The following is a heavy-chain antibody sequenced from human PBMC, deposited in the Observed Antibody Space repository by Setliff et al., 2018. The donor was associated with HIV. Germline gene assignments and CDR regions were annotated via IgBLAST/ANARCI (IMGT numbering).Heavy chain of an antibody. J-gene: IGHJ4*02. CDR2: VYHTGGT. CDR1: GYSISYGYY. Sequence: SETLSLTCTVSGYSISYGYYWGWIRQPPGKGLEWVGSVYHTGGTYSNPSLQSRITMSVDTSKNQFSLRLTSVTAADTAVYYCVSLYYGSGAPFDYWGQGTLVTVSS. D-gene: IGHD3-10*01. V-gene: IGHV4-38-2*02. CDR3: VSLYYGSGAPFDY.